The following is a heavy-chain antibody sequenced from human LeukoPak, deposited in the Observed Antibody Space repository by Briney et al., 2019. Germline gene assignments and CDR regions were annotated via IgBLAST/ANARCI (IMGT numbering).Heavy chain of an antibody. D-gene: IGHD4-23*01. CDR1: GFAFHNYA. J-gene: IGHJ6*02. CDR2: ISDTK. CDR3: AKDTGGNGAYFYAMDV. Sequence: GGSLRLSCVGSGFAFHNYAMRWVRRPPGKGLEWVSAISDTKAYADSVKGRFTISRDRARNSLYLQMDSLRPEDTALYYCAKDTGGNGAYFYAMDVWGQGTSVTVSS. V-gene: IGHV3-9*01.